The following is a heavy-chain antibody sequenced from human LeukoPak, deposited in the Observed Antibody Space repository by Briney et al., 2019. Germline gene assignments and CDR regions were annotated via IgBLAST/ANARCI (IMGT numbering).Heavy chain of an antibody. J-gene: IGHJ4*02. Sequence: GGSLRLSCAASGFTFSSYGMHWVRQAPGKGLEWVAFIWYDGSNKYYEDSVKGRFTISRDNSKNTLYLQMNSLRTEDTAVYYCARDSPSAYYFDYWGQGTLVTVSS. V-gene: IGHV3-30*02. CDR3: ARDSPSAYYFDY. CDR1: GFTFSSYG. D-gene: IGHD6-19*01. CDR2: IWYDGSNK.